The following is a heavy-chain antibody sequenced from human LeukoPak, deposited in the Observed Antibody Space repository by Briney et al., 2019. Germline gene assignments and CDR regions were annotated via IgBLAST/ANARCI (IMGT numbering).Heavy chain of an antibody. CDR1: GYTFTSYG. CDR3: ARGLQENLAWLQAFSAFDM. J-gene: IGHJ3*02. CDR2: ISAYNGDT. D-gene: IGHD6-19*01. V-gene: IGHV1-18*01. Sequence: ASVKVSCKASGYTFTSYGISWVRQAPGQGLEWMGWISAYNGDTNYAQKLQGRVTMTTDTSTSTAYMELRSLRSDDTAVYYCARGLQENLAWLQAFSAFDMWGQGTMVTVSS.